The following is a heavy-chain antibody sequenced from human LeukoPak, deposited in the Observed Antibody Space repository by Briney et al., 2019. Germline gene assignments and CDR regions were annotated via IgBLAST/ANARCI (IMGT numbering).Heavy chain of an antibody. J-gene: IGHJ4*02. CDR1: GFTFSSFA. CDR3: ARDFLGSWMYYFDY. D-gene: IGHD6-13*01. V-gene: IGHV3-23*01. Sequence: QAGGSLRLSCAASGFTFSSFAMTWVRQAPGKGLEWVSTITSSGDSTYYADSVKGRFTISRDNAKNSLYLQMISLRAEDTAVYYCARDFLGSWMYYFDYWGQGTLVTVSS. CDR2: ITSSGDST.